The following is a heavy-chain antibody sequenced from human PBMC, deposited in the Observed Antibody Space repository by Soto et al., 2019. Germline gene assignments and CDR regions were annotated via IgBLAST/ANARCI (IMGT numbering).Heavy chain of an antibody. CDR1: GFIFSRYG. CDR2: ISGTGGST. D-gene: IGHD5-18*01. Sequence: EVQVLESGGGLVQPGGSLRLSCAASGFIFSRYGMSWVRQAPGKGLDWVSAISGTGGSTYYADTVRGRFTISSDNSKNTLYLQMNSLRADDTAVYYCAKDLEMAIVTKGYWGQGTLVTVSS. J-gene: IGHJ4*02. V-gene: IGHV3-23*01. CDR3: AKDLEMAIVTKGY.